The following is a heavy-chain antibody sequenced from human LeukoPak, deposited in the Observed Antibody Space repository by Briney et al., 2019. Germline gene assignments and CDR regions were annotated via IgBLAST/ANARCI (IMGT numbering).Heavy chain of an antibody. CDR1: GFTFSSYE. CDR3: ASFLEWFRTYYYYGMDV. J-gene: IGHJ6*02. CDR2: IISSGSTI. Sequence: PGGSLRLSCAASGFTFSSYEMNWVRQAPGKGLEWVSYIISSGSTIYYADSVKGRFTISRDNAKNSLYLQMNSLRAEDTAVYYCASFLEWFRTYYYYGMDVWGQGTTVTVSS. V-gene: IGHV3-48*03. D-gene: IGHD3-3*01.